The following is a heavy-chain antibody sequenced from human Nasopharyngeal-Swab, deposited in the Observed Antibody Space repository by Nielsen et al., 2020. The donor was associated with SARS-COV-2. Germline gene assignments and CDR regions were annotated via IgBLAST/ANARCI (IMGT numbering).Heavy chain of an antibody. CDR2: IYSGGSST. CDR1: GFTFSSYA. V-gene: IGHV3-23*03. Sequence: GGSLRLSCAASGFTFSSYAMSWVRPAPGKGLEWVSVIYSGGSSTYYADSVKGRFTISRDNSKNTLYLQMNSLRAEDTAVYYCAKDGTLLGYYYYGMDVWGQGTTVTVSS. CDR3: AKDGTLLGYYYYGMDV. D-gene: IGHD2-8*02. J-gene: IGHJ6*02.